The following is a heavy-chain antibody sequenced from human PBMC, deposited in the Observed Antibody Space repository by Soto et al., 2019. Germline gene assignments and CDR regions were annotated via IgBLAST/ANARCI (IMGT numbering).Heavy chain of an antibody. CDR1: GFTFSSYS. CDR3: ARPSGSGWYYYYYYYMDV. V-gene: IGHV3-21*01. Sequence: EVQLVESGGGLVKPGGSLRLSCAASGFTFSSYSMNWVRQAPGKGLEWVSSISSSSSYIYYADSVKGRFTISGDNAKNSLYLQMNSLRAEDTAVYYCARPSGSGWYYYYYYYMDVWGKGTTVTVSS. D-gene: IGHD6-19*01. CDR2: ISSSSSYI. J-gene: IGHJ6*03.